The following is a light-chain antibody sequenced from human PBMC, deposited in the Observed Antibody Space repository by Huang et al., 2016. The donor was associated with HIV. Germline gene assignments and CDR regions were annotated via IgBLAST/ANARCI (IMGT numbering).Light chain of an antibody. V-gene: IGKV3-15*01. CDR1: QTVNSN. CDR2: GAS. CDR3: QQYNNWLA. J-gene: IGKJ1*01. Sequence: EIVMTQSPATLSVSPGERATLSCRASQTVNSNLAWYQHKPRQAPRLLIYGASPRATGVPARLGGSGSGTKFTLTISSLQSEDFAVYYCQQYNNWLAFGQGTKVEIK.